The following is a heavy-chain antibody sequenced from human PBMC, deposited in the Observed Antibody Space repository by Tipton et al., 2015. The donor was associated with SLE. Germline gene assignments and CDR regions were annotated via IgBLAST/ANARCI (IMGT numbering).Heavy chain of an antibody. V-gene: IGHV4-34*01. D-gene: IGHD2-15*01. J-gene: IGHJ4*02. CDR3: ARQDWYYFDY. CDR2: INHSGST. Sequence: TLSLTCAVYSGSFGNHYWGWIRQSPGKGLEWIGEINHSGSTNYNPSLKSRVTILIDTSKNQFSLKLSSVTAADTAVYYCARQDWYYFDYWGQGTLVTVSS. CDR1: SGSFGNHY.